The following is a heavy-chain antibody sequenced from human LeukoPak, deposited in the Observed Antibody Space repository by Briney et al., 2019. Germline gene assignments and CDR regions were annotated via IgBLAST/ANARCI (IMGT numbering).Heavy chain of an antibody. J-gene: IGHJ4*02. CDR2: IYYSGST. CDR3: ARTLVGADWGYYLDY. CDR1: GGSISSSSYY. V-gene: IGHV4-39*01. D-gene: IGHD1-26*01. Sequence: SETLSLTCTVSGGSISSSSYYWGWIRQPPGKGLEWIGSIYYSGSTYYNPSLKSRVTISVDTSKNQFSLKLSSVTAADTAVYYCARTLVGADWGYYLDYWGQGTLVTVSS.